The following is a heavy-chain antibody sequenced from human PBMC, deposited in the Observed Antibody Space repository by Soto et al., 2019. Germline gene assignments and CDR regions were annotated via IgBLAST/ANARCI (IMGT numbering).Heavy chain of an antibody. CDR1: GFTCSSYG. CDR3: AKGKGGYYDYDVGYHFDY. J-gene: IGHJ4*02. V-gene: IGHV3-30*18. CDR2: LSYDGSNK. D-gene: IGHD5-12*01. Sequence: QVQLVESGGGVVQPGRSLRLSCAASGFTCSSYGMHWVRQSSGKGLEWVAVLSYDGSNKYYAGSVKGRFTISRDNSKNTLYLQMNSLRVADTAVYYCAKGKGGYYDYDVGYHFDYWGQGTLVSVSS.